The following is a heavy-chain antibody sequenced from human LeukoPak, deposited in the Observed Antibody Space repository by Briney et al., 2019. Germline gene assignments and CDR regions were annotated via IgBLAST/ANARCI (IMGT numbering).Heavy chain of an antibody. Sequence: SGTLSLTCAVSGGSITSGNWWSWVRQSPGKGLQWIGEVYRSGSTNFNPSLKSRVTISVDTSKNQFSLKLSSVTAADTAVYYCVRLAYGDYEFDYWGRGTLVAVPS. CDR2: VYRSGST. CDR1: GGSITSGNW. J-gene: IGHJ4*02. D-gene: IGHD4-17*01. CDR3: VRLAYGDYEFDY. V-gene: IGHV4-4*02.